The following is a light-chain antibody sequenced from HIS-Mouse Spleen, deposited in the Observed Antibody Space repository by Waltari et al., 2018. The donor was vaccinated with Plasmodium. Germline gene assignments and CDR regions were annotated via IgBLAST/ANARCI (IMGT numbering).Light chain of an antibody. CDR1: QSVSSSY. J-gene: IGKJ2*01. CDR3: QQYGSSPYT. Sequence: EIVLTQSPGTLSLSPGGRATLSCRASQSVSSSYLAWYQQKPGQAPRLLIYGASSRATGIPDRVSGSGSGTDFTLTISRLEAEDFAVYYCQQYGSSPYTFGQGTKLEIK. CDR2: GAS. V-gene: IGKV3-20*01.